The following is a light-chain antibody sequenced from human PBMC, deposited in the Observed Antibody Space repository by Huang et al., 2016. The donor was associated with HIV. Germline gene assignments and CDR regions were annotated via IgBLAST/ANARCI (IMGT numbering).Light chain of an antibody. CDR3: QQYYSTPT. Sequence: DIVMTQSPDSLVVSLGERATFNCNSSQSVLYSSNNKNYLAWYQQKPGQPPKLLIDWATTREAGVPDRFSGSGSGTDFTLTINTLQAEDVAIYYCQQYYSTPTFGQGTKVELK. V-gene: IGKV4-1*01. J-gene: IGKJ1*01. CDR2: WAT. CDR1: QSVLYSSNNKNY.